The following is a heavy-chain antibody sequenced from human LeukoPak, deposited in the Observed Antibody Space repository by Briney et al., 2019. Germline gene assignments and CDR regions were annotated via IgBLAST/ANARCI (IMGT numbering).Heavy chain of an antibody. Sequence: GASVKVSCKASGYTFTGYYMHWVRQTPGQGLEWMGRINPNSGGTNYAQKFHGRVTITRDTSITTASMALSRLRSDATAVYNGARLGRGLRLGELNTDYWGEGTLVTASS. V-gene: IGHV1-2*06. J-gene: IGHJ4*02. CDR1: GYTFTGYY. CDR2: INPNSGGT. D-gene: IGHD3-16*01. CDR3: ARLGRGLRLGELNTDY.